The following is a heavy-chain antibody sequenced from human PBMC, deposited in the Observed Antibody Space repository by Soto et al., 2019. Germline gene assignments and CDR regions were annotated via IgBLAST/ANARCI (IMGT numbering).Heavy chain of an antibody. CDR1: GFSLSTSGMR. V-gene: IGHV2-70*04. CDR2: IDWDDDK. D-gene: IGHD3-22*01. Sequence: SGPTLVNPTQTLTLTCTFSGFSLSTSGMRVSWIRQPPGKALEWLARIDWDDDKFYSTSLKTRLTISKDTSKNQVVLTMTNMDPVDTATYYCARTLALYDSSGYPDNRFDPWGQGTLVTVSS. J-gene: IGHJ5*02. CDR3: ARTLALYDSSGYPDNRFDP.